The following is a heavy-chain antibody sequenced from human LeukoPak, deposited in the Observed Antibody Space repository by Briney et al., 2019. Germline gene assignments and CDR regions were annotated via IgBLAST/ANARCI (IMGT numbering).Heavy chain of an antibody. Sequence: GGSLRLSCAASGFTFSSYSMNWVRQAPGKGLEWVSSISSSSSYIYYADSVKGRFTISRDNAKNSLYLQMNSQRAEDTAVYYCARQPDSSGYYSYYFDYWGQGTLVTVSS. CDR2: ISSSSSYI. CDR1: GFTFSSYS. J-gene: IGHJ4*02. D-gene: IGHD3-22*01. V-gene: IGHV3-21*01. CDR3: ARQPDSSGYYSYYFDY.